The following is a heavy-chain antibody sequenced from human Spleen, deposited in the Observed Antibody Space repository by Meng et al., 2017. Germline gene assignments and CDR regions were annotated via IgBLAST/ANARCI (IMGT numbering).Heavy chain of an antibody. D-gene: IGHD3-22*01. CDR1: GFTFSSYS. J-gene: IGHJ3*02. V-gene: IGHV3-48*04. Sequence: GESLKISCAASGFTFSSYSMNWVRQAPGKGLEWVSVINNNGGTTYYADSVKGRFTISRDNAKNSLYLQMNSLRAEDTAVYYCARDLYDSSGYRRLGDDAFDIWGQGTMVTVSS. CDR3: ARDLYDSSGYRRLGDDAFDI. CDR2: INNNGGTT.